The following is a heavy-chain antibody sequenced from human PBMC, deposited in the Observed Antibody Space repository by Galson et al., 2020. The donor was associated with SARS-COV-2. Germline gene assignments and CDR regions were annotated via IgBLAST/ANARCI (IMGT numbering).Heavy chain of an antibody. Sequence: ASETLSLTCTVPGASFSSRSYYWAWIRQPPGKGLEWIGNMDYSGSAYYNPFLNSRVTISVDTSKNQFSLKLSSVTAADTAVYWCARLNMGVLRYFDYWGQGTLVTVSS. J-gene: IGHJ4*02. D-gene: IGHD2-8*01. CDR1: GASFSSRSYY. V-gene: IGHV4-39*01. CDR3: ARLNMGVLRYFDY. CDR2: MDYSGSA.